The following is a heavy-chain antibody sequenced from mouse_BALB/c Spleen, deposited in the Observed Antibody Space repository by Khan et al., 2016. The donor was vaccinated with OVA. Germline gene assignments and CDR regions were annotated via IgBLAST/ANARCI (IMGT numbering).Heavy chain of an antibody. Sequence: QVRLQQSGAELVRPGASVKMSCKASGYTFTSYTIHWINQRPGQGLEWIGYINRSNDYTNYNQKFKDKVTFTEDKSYTTAYMQLSSLTSDDSAVYDTARDEAYYQNDGSFAYWGQGTLVTVSA. CDR3: ARDEAYYQNDGSFAY. V-gene: IGHV1-4*01. CDR2: INRSNDYT. D-gene: IGHD2-10*01. CDR1: GYTFTSYT. J-gene: IGHJ3*01.